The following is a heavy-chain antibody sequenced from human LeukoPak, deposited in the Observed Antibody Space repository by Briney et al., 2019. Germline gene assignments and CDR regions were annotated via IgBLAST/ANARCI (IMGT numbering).Heavy chain of an antibody. Sequence: AVKVSCKGSGKPLSELAVHWVRQSPAQGLEWMGCFDPEDAESIYTQKFQGRIITTEDKSTDTAYMELSGLRSEESAVYFCSAFARGFNRGIPVAGYFNLWGQGTLVTVSS. CDR1: GKPLSELA. J-gene: IGHJ4*02. CDR2: FDPEDAES. CDR3: SAFARGFNRGIPVAGYFNL. D-gene: IGHD6-19*01. V-gene: IGHV1-24*01.